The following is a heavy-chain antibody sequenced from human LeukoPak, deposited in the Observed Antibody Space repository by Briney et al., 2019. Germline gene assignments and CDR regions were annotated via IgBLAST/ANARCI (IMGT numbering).Heavy chain of an antibody. CDR1: GFTFSSYS. CDR3: ARVGAEELGQAFDI. V-gene: IGHV3-21*01. CDR2: ISSSSSYI. D-gene: IGHD3-3*02. J-gene: IGHJ3*02. Sequence: GGSLRLSCAASGFTFSSYSMNWVRQAPGKGLEWVSSISSSSSYIYYADSVKGRFTISRDNAKNSLYLQMNSLRAEDTAVYYCARVGAEELGQAFDIWGQGTMVTVSS.